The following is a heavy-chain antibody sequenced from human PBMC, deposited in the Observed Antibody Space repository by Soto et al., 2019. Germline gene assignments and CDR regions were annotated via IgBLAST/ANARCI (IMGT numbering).Heavy chain of an antibody. D-gene: IGHD4-4*01. CDR3: ARPQSRDDYKTDH. CDR1: GGMFSSYG. J-gene: IGHJ4*02. Sequence: QVQLVQSGAEVKRPGSSVKVSCKAPGGMFSSYGLSWVRQAPGQGLEWMGGIIFGSASYAQKFQGRLTITADESTNTAYMELSSLTSEDTASYYCARPQSRDDYKTDHWGQGTLVTVSS. V-gene: IGHV1-69*01. CDR2: IIFGSA.